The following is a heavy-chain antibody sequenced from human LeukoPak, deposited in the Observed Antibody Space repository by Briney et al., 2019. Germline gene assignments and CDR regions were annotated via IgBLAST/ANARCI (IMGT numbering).Heavy chain of an antibody. CDR2: INTSGST. V-gene: IGHV4-4*07. Sequence: SETLSLTCTVSGDSIINYYWSWIRQPAGKGLEWIGRINTSGSTNYNPSLKSRVTVSVDTSRDQFSLKLSSVTAADTAVYYCAGDSYYDSANLFYWGQGALVTVSS. D-gene: IGHD3-22*01. CDR1: GDSIINYY. J-gene: IGHJ4*02. CDR3: AGDSYYDSANLFY.